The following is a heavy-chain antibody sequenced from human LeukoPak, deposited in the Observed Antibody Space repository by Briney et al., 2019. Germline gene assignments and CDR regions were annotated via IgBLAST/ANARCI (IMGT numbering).Heavy chain of an antibody. CDR1: GGSFSGYY. CDR3: ARYSSSSGWFDP. Sequence: SETLSLTCAVYGGSFSGYYWVWIRQPPGKGLEWLGNIYYSGTTLYNPSLKSRVTISIDTSKNQFSLKLSSVTAADTAVYYCARYSSSSGWFDPWGQGALVTVAS. V-gene: IGHV4-34*01. J-gene: IGHJ5*02. D-gene: IGHD6-6*01. CDR2: IYYSGTT.